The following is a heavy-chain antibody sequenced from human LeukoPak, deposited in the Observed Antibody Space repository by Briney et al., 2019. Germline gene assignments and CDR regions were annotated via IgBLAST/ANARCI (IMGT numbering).Heavy chain of an antibody. V-gene: IGHV3-20*04. J-gene: IGHJ6*03. CDR3: AREIGTQDYYYYMDV. Sequence: GGSLRLSCAASGFTFDDYGMNWVRQAPGKGLEWVSGINWNGESIGYADSVKGRFTISRDNTKNSLYLQMNSLRAEDTALYCCAREIGTQDYYYYMDVWGQGTTVTVSS. CDR1: GFTFDDYG. CDR2: INWNGESI. D-gene: IGHD1-1*01.